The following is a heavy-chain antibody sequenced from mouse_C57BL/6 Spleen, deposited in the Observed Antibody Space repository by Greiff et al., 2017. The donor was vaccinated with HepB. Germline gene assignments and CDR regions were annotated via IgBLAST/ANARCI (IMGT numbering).Heavy chain of an antibody. CDR2: IDPEDGET. Sequence: VHVKQSGAELVKPGASVKLSCTASGFNIKDYYMHWVKQRTEQGLEWIGRIDPEDGETKYAPKFQGKATITADTSSNTAYLQLSSLTSEDTAFYYCARAMDGFYFDYWGQGTTLTVSS. CDR3: ARAMDGFYFDY. V-gene: IGHV14-2*01. CDR1: GFNIKDYY. J-gene: IGHJ2*01. D-gene: IGHD1-1*02.